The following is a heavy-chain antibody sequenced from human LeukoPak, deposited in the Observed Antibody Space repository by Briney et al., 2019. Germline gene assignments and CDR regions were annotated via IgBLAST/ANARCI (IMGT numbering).Heavy chain of an antibody. V-gene: IGHV3-7*01. Sequence: GGSLRLSCAASGFTFSSYWMSWVRQAPGKGLEWVANIKQDGSEKYYVDSVKGRFTISRDNAKNSLYLQMNSLRAEDTAVYYRAGEGSGYDYSIYMDVWGKGTTVTVSS. CDR3: AGEGSGYDYSIYMDV. CDR2: IKQDGSEK. D-gene: IGHD5-12*01. CDR1: GFTFSSYW. J-gene: IGHJ6*03.